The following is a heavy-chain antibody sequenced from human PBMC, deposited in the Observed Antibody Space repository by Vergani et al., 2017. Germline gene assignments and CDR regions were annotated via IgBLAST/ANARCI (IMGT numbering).Heavy chain of an antibody. CDR1: GGTFSSYA. V-gene: IGHV1-69*01. CDR2: IIPTFGTA. D-gene: IGHD6-13*01. CDR3: ASESAPGYSSSWYSY. J-gene: IGHJ4*02. Sequence: QVQLVQSGAEVKKPGSSVKVSCKASGGTFSSYAISWVRQAPGQGLEWMGGIIPTFGTANYAQKFQGRVTITADESTSTAYMELSSLRAEDTAVYYCASESAPGYSSSWYSYWGQGTLVTVSS.